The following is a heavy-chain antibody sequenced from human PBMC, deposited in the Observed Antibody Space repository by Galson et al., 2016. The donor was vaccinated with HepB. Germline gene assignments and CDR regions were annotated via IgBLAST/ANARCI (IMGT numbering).Heavy chain of an antibody. CDR3: ARDFNPESSGYYYDAFDI. D-gene: IGHD3-22*01. CDR2: IKRDGSVM. J-gene: IGHJ3*02. CDR1: GFTFSSYW. Sequence: SLRLSCAASGFTFSSYWMTWVRQAPGKGPEWVANIKRDGSVMYYVDSVKGRFTVSRDNAKNSLYLQMDSLRAEDTAVYYCARDFNPESSGYYYDAFDIWGQGTMVSVSS. V-gene: IGHV3-7*01.